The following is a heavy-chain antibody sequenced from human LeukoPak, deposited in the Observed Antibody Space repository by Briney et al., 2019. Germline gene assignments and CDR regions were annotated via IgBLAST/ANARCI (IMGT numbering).Heavy chain of an antibody. CDR1: GYTFTSYG. J-gene: IGHJ4*02. CDR3: ARTYYYDSSGYYYLDLDY. CDR2: ISAYNGNT. Sequence: GASVKVSCKASGYTFTSYGISWVRQAPGQGLEWMGWISAYNGNTNYAQKLQGRVTMTTDTSTSTAYMELRSVRSDDTAVYYCARTYYYDSSGYYYLDLDYWGQGTLVTVSS. D-gene: IGHD3-22*01. V-gene: IGHV1-18*01.